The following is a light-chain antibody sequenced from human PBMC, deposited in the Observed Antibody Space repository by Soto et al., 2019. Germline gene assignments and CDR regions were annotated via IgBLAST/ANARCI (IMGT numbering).Light chain of an antibody. Sequence: QSALTQPHSVSGSPGQSVTISCTGTSSNVGGYNYVSWYQQHPGGAPKLMIYDVTARPSGVPDRFSGSKSGNTASLTSSGLQAEDEAHYYCCSYAGTYTWVFGGGTKLTVL. J-gene: IGLJ3*02. CDR1: SSNVGGYNY. CDR2: DVT. CDR3: CSYAGTYTWV. V-gene: IGLV2-11*01.